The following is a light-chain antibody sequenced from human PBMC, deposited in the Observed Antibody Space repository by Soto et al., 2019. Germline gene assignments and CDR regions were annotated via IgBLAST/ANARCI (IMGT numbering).Light chain of an antibody. Sequence: QSALTQPASVSGSPGQSITISCTGTSSDVGGYIYVAWYQQHPGKAPKLMIYEVSSRPSGVSNRFSGSKSGNTASLTISGLQAEDEADYYCSSYTSSSTLTYVFGTGTKLTVL. CDR2: EVS. V-gene: IGLV2-14*01. CDR1: SSDVGGYIY. J-gene: IGLJ1*01. CDR3: SSYTSSSTLTYV.